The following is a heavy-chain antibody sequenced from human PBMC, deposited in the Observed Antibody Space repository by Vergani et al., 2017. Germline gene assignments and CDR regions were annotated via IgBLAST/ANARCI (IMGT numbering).Heavy chain of an antibody. D-gene: IGHD1-26*01. Sequence: EVQLVESGGGLVQPGGSLRLSCAASGFTFSSYWMSWVRQAPGKGLEWVANIKQDGSEKYYVDSVKGRFTISRDNAKNSLYLQMNSLKTEDTAVYYCTSSGSPAVDYWGQGTLVTVSS. V-gene: IGHV3-7*03. J-gene: IGHJ4*02. CDR2: IKQDGSEK. CDR3: TSSGSPAVDY. CDR1: GFTFSSYW.